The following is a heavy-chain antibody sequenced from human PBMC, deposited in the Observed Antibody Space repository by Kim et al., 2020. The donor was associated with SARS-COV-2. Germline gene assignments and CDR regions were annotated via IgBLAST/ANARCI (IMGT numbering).Heavy chain of an antibody. CDR2: T. J-gene: IGHJ4*02. V-gene: IGHV3-74*01. Sequence: TTCAESVKGRFTVSRDNAKNTLYLQMNSLRAEDTAMYYCASRIYTSFDSWGPGTLVSVSS. CDR3: ASRIYTSFDS.